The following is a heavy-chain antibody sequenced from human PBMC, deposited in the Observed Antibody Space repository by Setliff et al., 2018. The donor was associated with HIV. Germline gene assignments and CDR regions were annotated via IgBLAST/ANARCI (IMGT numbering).Heavy chain of an antibody. V-gene: IGHV4-39*01. CDR2: IHYNERT. Sequence: SETLSLTCTVSGGSASNSRYYWAWIRQPPGKGLEYIGSIHYNERTYYNPSLKSRVTISIDTSKNQFSLNLTSVTAADTAVYYCASRIYYYDSNNFLREEGFDPWGQGTLVTVSS. CDR1: GGSASNSRYY. J-gene: IGHJ5*02. CDR3: ASRIYYYDSNNFLREEGFDP. D-gene: IGHD3-22*01.